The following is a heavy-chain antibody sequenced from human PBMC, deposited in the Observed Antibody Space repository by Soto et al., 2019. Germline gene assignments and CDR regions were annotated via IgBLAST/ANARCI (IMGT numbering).Heavy chain of an antibody. CDR1: GYSFTTYW. V-gene: IGHV5-10-1*01. D-gene: IGHD6-19*01. CDR3: AVSTVPGDDMDV. J-gene: IGHJ6*02. Sequence: EVQLVQSGAEVKKPGESLRISCKGSGYSFTTYWISWVRQMPGKGLEWMGRIDPSDSYTNYSPSFQGHVTISADKSISPAYLQWSSLKASDTAMYYCAVSTVPGDDMDVWGQGTTVTVSS. CDR2: IDPSDSYT.